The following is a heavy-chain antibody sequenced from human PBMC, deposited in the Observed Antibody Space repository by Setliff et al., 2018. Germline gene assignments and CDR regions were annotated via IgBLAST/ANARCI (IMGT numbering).Heavy chain of an antibody. D-gene: IGHD2-21*01. CDR3: ARGRYWFAPNWFDP. J-gene: IGHJ5*02. CDR1: GGSISSGGYY. V-gene: IGHV4-31*03. CDR2: IYYSGST. Sequence: SETLSLTCTVSGGSISSGGYYWSWIRQHPGKGLEWIGYIYYSGSTYYNPSLKSRVTISVDTSKNQFSLKLSSVTAADTAVYYCARGRYWFAPNWFDPWGQGTLGTVS.